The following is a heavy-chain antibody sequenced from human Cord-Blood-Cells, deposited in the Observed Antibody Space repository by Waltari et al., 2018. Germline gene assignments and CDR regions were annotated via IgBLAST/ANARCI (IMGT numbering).Heavy chain of an antibody. J-gene: IGHJ6*02. D-gene: IGHD2-2*01. CDR2: IYYSGST. Sequence: QVQLQESGPGLVKPSETLSLTCTVPGGSISSHYWSWIRQPPGKGLEGIGYIYYSGSTNYNPSLKSRVTISVDTSKNQFSLKLSSVTAADTAVYYCARGGAPIVVVPAAPSYYYYGMDVWGQGTTVTVSS. V-gene: IGHV4-59*11. CDR1: GGSISSHY. CDR3: ARGGAPIVVVPAAPSYYYYGMDV.